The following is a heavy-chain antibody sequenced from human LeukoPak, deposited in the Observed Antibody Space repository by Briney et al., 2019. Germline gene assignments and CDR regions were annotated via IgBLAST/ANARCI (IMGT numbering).Heavy chain of an antibody. D-gene: IGHD3-22*01. CDR3: ARDQGGYDSSGYLGY. J-gene: IGHJ4*02. CDR2: IYYSGST. Sequence: SQTLSLTCTVSGGSISSGDYYWRWIRQPPGKGLEWLGYIYYSGSTYYNPSLKSRVTISVDKSKNQFSLKLSSVTAADTAVYYCARDQGGYDSSGYLGYWGQGTLVTVSS. V-gene: IGHV4-30-4*08. CDR1: GGSISSGDYY.